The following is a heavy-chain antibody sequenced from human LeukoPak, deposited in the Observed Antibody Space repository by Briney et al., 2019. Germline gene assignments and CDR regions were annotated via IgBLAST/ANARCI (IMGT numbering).Heavy chain of an antibody. Sequence: GASVKVSCKASGGTFSSYAISWVRQAPGQGLEWMGGIIPIFGTANYAQKFQGRVTITTDESTSTAYMELSSLRSEDTAVYYCARGGRGYSGYDSPGVIGYWGQGTLVTVSS. J-gene: IGHJ4*02. CDR2: IIPIFGTA. D-gene: IGHD5-12*01. V-gene: IGHV1-69*05. CDR3: ARGGRGYSGYDSPGVIGY. CDR1: GGTFSSYA.